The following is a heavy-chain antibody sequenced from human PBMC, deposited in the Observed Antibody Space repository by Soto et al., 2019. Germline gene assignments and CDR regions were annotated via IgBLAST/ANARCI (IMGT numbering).Heavy chain of an antibody. J-gene: IGHJ4*02. D-gene: IGHD3-3*01. Sequence: SETLSLTCTVSGGSISSGDYYWSWIRQPPGKGLEWIGYIYYSGSTYYNPSLKSRVTISVDTSKNQFSLKLSSVTAADTAVYYCARASPQYYDFWSGYHYYFDYWGQGTLVTVSS. CDR1: GGSISSGDYY. V-gene: IGHV4-30-4*01. CDR3: ARASPQYYDFWSGYHYYFDY. CDR2: IYYSGST.